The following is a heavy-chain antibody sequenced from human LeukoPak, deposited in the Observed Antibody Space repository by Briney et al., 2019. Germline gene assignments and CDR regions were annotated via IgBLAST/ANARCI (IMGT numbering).Heavy chain of an antibody. J-gene: IGHJ4*02. D-gene: IGHD3-22*01. V-gene: IGHV4-59*12. CDR3: ARTYYYDSSGYWN. CDR2: IYYSGST. CDR1: GGSISSYY. Sequence: SETLSLTCTVSGGSISSYYWSWIRQPPGKGLEWIGYIYYSGSTNCNPSLKSRVTISVDTSKNQFSLKLSSVTAADTAVYYCARTYYYDSSGYWNWGQGTLVTVSS.